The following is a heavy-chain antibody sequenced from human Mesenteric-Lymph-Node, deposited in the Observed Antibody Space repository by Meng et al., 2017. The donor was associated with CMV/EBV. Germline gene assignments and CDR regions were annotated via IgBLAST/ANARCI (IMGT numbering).Heavy chain of an antibody. CDR1: GFTFDDYA. CDR3: AKDMTGQPPFRAFDI. J-gene: IGHJ3*02. Sequence: SLKISCAASGFTFDDYALHWVRQAPGKGLEWVSGISWNSGSIGYADSVKGRFTISRDNAKNSLYLQMNSLRAEDTALYYCAKDMTGQPPFRAFDIWGQGTTVTVSS. V-gene: IGHV3-9*01. D-gene: IGHD3-10*01. CDR2: ISWNSGSI.